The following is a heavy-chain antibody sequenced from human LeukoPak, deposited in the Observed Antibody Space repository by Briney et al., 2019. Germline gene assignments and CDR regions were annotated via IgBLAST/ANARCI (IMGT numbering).Heavy chain of an antibody. CDR1: GFTFDDYA. CDR2: ISWNSGSI. V-gene: IGHV3-9*01. Sequence: GGSLRLSRAASGFTFDDYAMHWVRQAPGKGLEWVSGISWNSGSIGYADSVKGRFTISRDNAKNSLYLQMNSLRAEDTALYYCAKDHGMDVWGQGTTVTVSS. CDR3: AKDHGMDV. J-gene: IGHJ6*02.